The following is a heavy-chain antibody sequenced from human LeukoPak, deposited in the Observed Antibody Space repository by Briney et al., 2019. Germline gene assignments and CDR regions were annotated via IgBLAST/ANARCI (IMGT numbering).Heavy chain of an antibody. CDR3: TSRWDTYGPGSQLLLPTDY. CDR1: GFTFSGSA. CDR2: IRSKANSYAT. V-gene: IGHV3-73*01. J-gene: IGHJ4*02. Sequence: PGGSLRLSCAASGFTFSGSAMHWVRQASGKGLEWVGRIRSKANSYATAYAASVKGRFTISRDDPKKTAYLQMNSLKTEDTAVYYCTSRWDTYGPGSQLLLPTDYWGQGTLVTVSS. D-gene: IGHD2-2*01.